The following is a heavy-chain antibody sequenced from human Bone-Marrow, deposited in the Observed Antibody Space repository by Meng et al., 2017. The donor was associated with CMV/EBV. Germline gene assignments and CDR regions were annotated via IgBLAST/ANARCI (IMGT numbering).Heavy chain of an antibody. CDR2: IKQDGSEK. CDR1: GFTFSDHY. J-gene: IGHJ4*02. CDR3: ARDGSSSWYYFDY. D-gene: IGHD6-13*01. V-gene: IGHV3-7*01. Sequence: GESLKISCAASGFTFSDHYMDWVRQAPGKGLEWVANIKQDGSEKYYVDSVKGRFTISRDNAKNSLYLQMNSLRAEETAVYYCARDGSSSWYYFDYWGQGTLVTVSS.